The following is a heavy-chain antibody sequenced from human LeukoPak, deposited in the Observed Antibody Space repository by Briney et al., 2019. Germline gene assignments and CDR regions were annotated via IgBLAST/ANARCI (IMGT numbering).Heavy chain of an antibody. V-gene: IGHV3-72*01. Sequence: GGSLRLSCAASGFTFSNYAMSWVRQAPGKGLEWVGRTRNKANSYTTEYAASVKGRFTISRDDSKNSLYLQMNSLKTEDTAVYYCARVHCSSTSCSGYFDYWGQGTLVTVSS. CDR3: ARVHCSSTSCSGYFDY. D-gene: IGHD2-2*01. CDR1: GFTFSNYA. J-gene: IGHJ4*02. CDR2: TRNKANSYTT.